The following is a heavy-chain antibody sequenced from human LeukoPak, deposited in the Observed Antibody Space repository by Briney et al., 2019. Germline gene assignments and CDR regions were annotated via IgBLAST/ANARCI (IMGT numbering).Heavy chain of an antibody. D-gene: IGHD6-13*01. CDR2: VHLSGRT. CDR3: ARANIAAAGTAVY. CDR1: GGSISSTNW. J-gene: IGHJ4*02. Sequence: PSETLSLTCTVSGGSISSTNWWTWVRQPPGEGLEWIGEVHLSGRTNYNPSLESRVTMSVDMSENHISLKLTSVTAADTAVYYCARANIAAAGTAVYWGQGTLVTVSS. V-gene: IGHV4-4*02.